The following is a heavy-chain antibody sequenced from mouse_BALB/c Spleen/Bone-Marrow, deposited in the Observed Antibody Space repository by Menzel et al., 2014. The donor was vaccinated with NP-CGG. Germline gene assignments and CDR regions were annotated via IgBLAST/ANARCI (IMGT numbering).Heavy chain of an antibody. V-gene: IGHV1S81*02. Sequence: QVQLQQSGAELVKPGASVKLSRKASGYTFTSYWMHWVKQRPGQGLEWIGEINPSNGRTNYNEKFKSKATLTVDKSSSTAYMQLSSLASEDSAVYYCARGGFDYWGQGTTLTVSS. CDR3: ARGGFDY. CDR1: GYTFTSYW. J-gene: IGHJ2*01. CDR2: INPSNGRT.